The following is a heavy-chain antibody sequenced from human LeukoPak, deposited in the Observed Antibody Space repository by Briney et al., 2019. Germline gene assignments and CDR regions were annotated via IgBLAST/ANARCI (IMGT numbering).Heavy chain of an antibody. D-gene: IGHD3-16*01. V-gene: IGHV3-23*01. J-gene: IGHJ6*02. CDR3: ARNQQLGGHSYYYYGMDV. Sequence: GGSLRLSCAASGFTFSNYAMSWIRQAPGKGLEWVSGISGGGVTTYYADSVKGRFTISRDDSKNTLYLQMNSLRADDTAIYYCARNQQLGGHSYYYYGMDVWGQGTTVTVSS. CDR2: ISGGGVTT. CDR1: GFTFSNYA.